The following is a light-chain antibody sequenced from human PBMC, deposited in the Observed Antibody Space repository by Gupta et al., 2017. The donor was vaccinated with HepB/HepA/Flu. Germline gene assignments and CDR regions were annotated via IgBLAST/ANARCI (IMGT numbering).Light chain of an antibody. CDR2: GAS. CDR1: QSVSSNW. J-gene: IGKJ5*01. CDR3: QLEGELLIT. Sequence: ENVLTQSPGTLSLSPGERASFSCRASQSVSSNWVAWYQQKPGQAPRLLIYGASSRATGIPDRFSRSGSGTXFTLTIXMRAPEDFTVYYCQLEGELLITFGXGTRLEIK. V-gene: IGKV3-20*01.